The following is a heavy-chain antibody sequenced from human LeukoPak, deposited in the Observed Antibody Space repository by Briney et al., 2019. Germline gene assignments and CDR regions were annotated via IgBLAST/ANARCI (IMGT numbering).Heavy chain of an antibody. CDR2: TKQDGSEK. CDR3: VGWGISGITNH. Sequence: PGGSLRLSCAASELTSSTSWMSWVRQAPGKGLEWVAQTKQDGSEKYYVDSVKGRFTTSRGKNSLFLQMNSVRAEDTAVYYCVGWGISGITNHWGQGTLVTVSS. CDR1: ELTSSTSW. V-gene: IGHV3-7*01. J-gene: IGHJ4*02. D-gene: IGHD1-7*01.